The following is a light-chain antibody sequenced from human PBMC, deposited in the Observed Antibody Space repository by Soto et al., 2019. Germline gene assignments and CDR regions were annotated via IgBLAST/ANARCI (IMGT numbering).Light chain of an antibody. CDR3: TSYTSTLTPFV. CDR1: SSDIGGYNY. V-gene: IGLV2-14*01. Sequence: QSVLTQPASVSGSPGQTITISCTGTSSDIGGYNYVYWYQQHPGKAPKLIISDVSNRPSGVSNRFSGSKSGNTASLTISGLQAEDEADYYCTSYTSTLTPFVFGTGTKLTVL. CDR2: DVS. J-gene: IGLJ1*01.